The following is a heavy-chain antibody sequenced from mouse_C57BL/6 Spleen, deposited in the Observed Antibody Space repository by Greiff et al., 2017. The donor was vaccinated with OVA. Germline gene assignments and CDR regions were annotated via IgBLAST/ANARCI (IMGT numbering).Heavy chain of an antibody. Sequence: VQLQQSGPELVKPGASVKISCKASGYTFTDYYMNWVKQSHGKSLEWIGDINPNNGGTSYNQKFKGKATLTVDKSSSTAYMELRSLTSEDSAVYYCARSAVGWYFDVWGTGTTVTVSS. CDR3: ARSAVGWYFDV. V-gene: IGHV1-26*01. D-gene: IGHD1-1*02. J-gene: IGHJ1*03. CDR2: INPNNGGT. CDR1: GYTFTDYY.